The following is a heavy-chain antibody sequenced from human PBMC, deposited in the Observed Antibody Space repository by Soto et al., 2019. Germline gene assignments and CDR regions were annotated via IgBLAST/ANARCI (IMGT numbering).Heavy chain of an antibody. V-gene: IGHV4-31*01. CDR1: DGSISSGGYY. CDR3: ARDGPLERNDLGYFDY. J-gene: IGHJ4*02. CDR2: IFYSGST. Sequence: QVRLQESGPGLVKPSQTLSLTCTVSDGSISSGGYYWSWIRQHPGKGLEWIGYIFYSGSTYYNPSLKGLVTISRDTSKNRFSLKLNSVTAADTAVYYCARDGPLERNDLGYFDYWGQGTLVTVSS. D-gene: IGHD1-1*01.